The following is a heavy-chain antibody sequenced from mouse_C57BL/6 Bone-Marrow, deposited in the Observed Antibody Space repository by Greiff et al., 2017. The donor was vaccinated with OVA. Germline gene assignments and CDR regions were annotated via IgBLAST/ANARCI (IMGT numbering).Heavy chain of an antibody. CDR3: ASRNWAWFAY. J-gene: IGHJ3*01. Sequence: QVQLKQSGAELAKPGASVKLSCKASGYTFTSYWMHWVKQRPGQGLEWIGYINPTSGYTKYNQKFKDKATLTADKSSSTAYMQLSSLTYEDSAVYYCASRNWAWFAYWGQGTLVTVSA. D-gene: IGHD4-1*01. CDR1: GYTFTSYW. CDR2: INPTSGYT. V-gene: IGHV1-7*01.